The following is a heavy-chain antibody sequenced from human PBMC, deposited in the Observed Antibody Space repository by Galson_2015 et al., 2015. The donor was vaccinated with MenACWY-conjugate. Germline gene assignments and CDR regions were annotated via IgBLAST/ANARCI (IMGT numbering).Heavy chain of an antibody. CDR1: GGIFSSYV. CDR3: ARSRYYYSDADV. V-gene: IGHV1-69*06. CDR2: IIPMFGTP. D-gene: IGHD3-10*01. Sequence: SVKVSCKASGGIFSSYVITWVRQAPGQGLEWMGGIIPMFGTPNYAQKFQGRVTITADKSTSTAYMELSSLRSEDTAVYYCARSRYYYSDADVWGKGTTVTVSS. J-gene: IGHJ6*04.